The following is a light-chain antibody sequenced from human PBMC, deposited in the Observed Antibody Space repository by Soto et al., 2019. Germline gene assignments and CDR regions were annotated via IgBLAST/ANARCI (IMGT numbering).Light chain of an antibody. CDR1: QGISNY. Sequence: DIQMTQSPSSLSASVGDRVTITCRASQGISNYLAWYQQKPGKVPKLLIYAASTLQSGVPSRFTGSGSGTDFTRTISSLQPADVATYYCQKYNSAPQTFGQGTKVEIK. J-gene: IGKJ1*01. CDR3: QKYNSAPQT. CDR2: AAS. V-gene: IGKV1-27*01.